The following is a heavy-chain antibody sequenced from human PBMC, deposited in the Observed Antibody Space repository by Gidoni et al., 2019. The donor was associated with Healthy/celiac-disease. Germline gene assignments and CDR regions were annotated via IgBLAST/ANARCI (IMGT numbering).Heavy chain of an antibody. J-gene: IGHJ6*02. Sequence: EVQLVESGGGWVKHGGSRRRSGAAAGFTFSNAWMSWGRQAPGKGLEWVGRIKSNTAGGTTAYAAPVQGRFPISSDDSNNTLYLQMNSLTTEDTAVYYCTPASSSCWYFSGYYYYGMDVWGQGTTVTVSS. V-gene: IGHV3-15*01. CDR1: GFTFSNAW. CDR3: TPASSSCWYFSGYYYYGMDV. CDR2: IKSNTAGGTT. D-gene: IGHD6-19*01.